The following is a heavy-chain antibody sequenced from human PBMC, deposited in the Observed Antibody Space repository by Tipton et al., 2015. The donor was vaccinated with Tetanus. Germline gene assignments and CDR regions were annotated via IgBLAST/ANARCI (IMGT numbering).Heavy chain of an antibody. CDR1: GGSFSNYF. CDR2: ISPSGNT. D-gene: IGHD2-21*02. V-gene: IGHV4-34*01. CDR3: ARGRLAVTTQGYYFDY. J-gene: IGHJ4*02. Sequence: TLSLTCAVYGGSFSNYFWRWIRQPPGKGLEWIGEISPSGNTNYNPSLKGRVTISGDTSKNLFSLTSVTASDTAVYYCARGRLAVTTQGYYFDYWGQGTLVTVSS.